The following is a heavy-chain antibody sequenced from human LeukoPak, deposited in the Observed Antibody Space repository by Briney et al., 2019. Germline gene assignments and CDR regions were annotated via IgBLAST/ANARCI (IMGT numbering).Heavy chain of an antibody. Sequence: KTSGTLSLTCAVSGGSISSSNWWSWVRQPPGKGLEWIGEIYHSGSTNYNPSLKSRVTISVDKSKNQFSLKLSSVTAADTAVYYCARDLNYYGSGSYYNPFDYWGQGTLVTVSS. CDR3: ARDLNYYGSGSYYNPFDY. CDR1: GGSISSSNW. V-gene: IGHV4-4*02. CDR2: IYHSGST. J-gene: IGHJ4*02. D-gene: IGHD3-10*01.